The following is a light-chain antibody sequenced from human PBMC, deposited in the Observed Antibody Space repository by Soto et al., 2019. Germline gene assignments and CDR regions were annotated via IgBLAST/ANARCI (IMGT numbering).Light chain of an antibody. CDR1: SSDVGGYTY. Sequence: QSALTQPASVSGSPGQSITISCTGTSSDVGGYTYVSWYQQHPGKAPKLIIYDVSNRPSGVSDRFSASKSGNTASLTISGLQAEDEADYYCSSYRSSGSLVFGGGTK. J-gene: IGLJ3*02. V-gene: IGLV2-14*03. CDR3: SSYRSSGSLV. CDR2: DVS.